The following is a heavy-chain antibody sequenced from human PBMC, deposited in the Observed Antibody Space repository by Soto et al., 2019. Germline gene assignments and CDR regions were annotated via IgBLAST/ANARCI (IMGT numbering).Heavy chain of an antibody. J-gene: IGHJ4*02. Sequence: ASVKVSCKASGYTFTSYAMHWVRQAPGQRLEWMGWINAGNGNTKYSQKFQGRVTITRDTSASTAYMELSSLRSEDTAVCYCVRDWADGGSSFDYWGQGTLVTVSS. CDR2: INAGNGNT. CDR1: GYTFTSYA. CDR3: VRDWADGGSSFDY. D-gene: IGHD6-6*01. V-gene: IGHV1-3*01.